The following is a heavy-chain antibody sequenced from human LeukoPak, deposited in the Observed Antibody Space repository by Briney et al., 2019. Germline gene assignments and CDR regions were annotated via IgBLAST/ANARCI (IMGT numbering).Heavy chain of an antibody. CDR3: AKSNGYGLIDI. D-gene: IGHD3-22*01. CDR1: GFTFSSYA. V-gene: IGHV3-23*01. J-gene: IGHJ3*02. Sequence: GGSLRLSCAVSGFTFSSYAMSWVRQAPGRGLEWVSGISSSGGSTPHADSVKGRFTISRDNSKNMLYLQMNSLTAADTAVYYCAKSNGYGLIDIWGQGTMVTVSS. CDR2: ISSSGGST.